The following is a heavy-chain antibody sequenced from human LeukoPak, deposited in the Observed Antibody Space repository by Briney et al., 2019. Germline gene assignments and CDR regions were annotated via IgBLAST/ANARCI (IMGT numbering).Heavy chain of an antibody. CDR3: ARETIAVAALGY. Sequence: KPSETLSLTCTISGDSVSSGNYYWTWIRQPPGKGLEWIGNIYYSGSTNNDPSLKSRVTISVDTSKNQFSLKLSSVTAADTAVYYCARETIAVAALGYWGQGTLVTVSS. J-gene: IGHJ4*02. CDR1: GDSVSSGNYY. V-gene: IGHV4-61*01. CDR2: IYYSGST. D-gene: IGHD6-19*01.